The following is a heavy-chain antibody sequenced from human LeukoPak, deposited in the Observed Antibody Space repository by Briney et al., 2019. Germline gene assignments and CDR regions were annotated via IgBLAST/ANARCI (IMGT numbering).Heavy chain of an antibody. V-gene: IGHV3-20*04. J-gene: IGHJ3*02. Sequence: GGSLRLSCAASGFTFDDYGMSWVRQAPGKGLEWVSGINWNGGSTGYADSVKGRFTISRDNAKNSLYLQMNSLRAEDTALYYCARTQTPGVGANDAFGIWGQGTMVTVSS. CDR3: ARTQTPGVGANDAFGI. D-gene: IGHD1-26*01. CDR1: GFTFDDYG. CDR2: INWNGGST.